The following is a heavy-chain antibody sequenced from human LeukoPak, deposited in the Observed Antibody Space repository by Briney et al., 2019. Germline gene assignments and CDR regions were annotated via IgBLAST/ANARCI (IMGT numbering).Heavy chain of an antibody. V-gene: IGHV4-59*02. D-gene: IGHD2/OR15-2a*01. J-gene: IGHJ4*02. CDR3: AEGYFEPFAH. CDR1: GASVSNSH. CDR2: LSYTGKT. Sequence: PSETLSLTCTVSGASVSNSHWNWIRQFPGKGLEWIGCLSYTGKTDYNPPLSSRVTISLGTSNNQVSLKLKSVTAADTALYFCAEGYFEPFAHWGPGTLVTVSS.